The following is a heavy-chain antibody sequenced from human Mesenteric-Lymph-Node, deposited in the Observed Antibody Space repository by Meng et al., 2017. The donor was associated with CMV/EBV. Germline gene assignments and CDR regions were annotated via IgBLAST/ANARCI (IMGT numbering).Heavy chain of an antibody. CDR3: ARRFRRYFDWLLDY. Sequence: FSGLSLSTSGVGVGWIRQPPGKALEWLALIYRNDDKRYSPSLKSRLTITKDTSKNQVVLTMTNMDPVDTGTYYCARRFRRYFDWLLDYWGQGTLVTVSS. CDR1: GLSLSTSGVG. CDR2: IYRNDDK. J-gene: IGHJ4*02. V-gene: IGHV2-5*01. D-gene: IGHD3-9*01.